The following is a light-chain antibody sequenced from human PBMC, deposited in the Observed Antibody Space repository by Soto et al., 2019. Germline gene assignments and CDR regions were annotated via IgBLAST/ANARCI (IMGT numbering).Light chain of an antibody. Sequence: EIVMTQSPATLSVSPGERATLSCRASQSVGSNLAWYQQKPGQAPRLLIYGASTRATDIPARFSGSGSGTEFTLTISSLQSEDFVVYYCQQYNNWLRTFGQGTTVEIK. CDR3: QQYNNWLRT. CDR2: GAS. CDR1: QSVGSN. J-gene: IGKJ1*01. V-gene: IGKV3-15*01.